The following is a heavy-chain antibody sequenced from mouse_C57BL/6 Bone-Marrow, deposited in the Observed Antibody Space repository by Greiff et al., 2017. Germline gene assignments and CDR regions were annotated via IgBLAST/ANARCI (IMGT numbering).Heavy chain of an antibody. Sequence: EVQLQQSGPELVKPGASVKIPCKASGYTFTDYNMDWVKQSHGKSLEWIGDINPNNGGTIYNQKFKGKDTLTVDKSSSTAYMELRSLTSEDTAVYYCGRSTVVGGGYFDVWGTGTTVTVSS. CDR1: GYTFTDYN. D-gene: IGHD1-1*01. CDR2: INPNNGGT. J-gene: IGHJ1*03. V-gene: IGHV1-18*01. CDR3: GRSTVVGGGYFDV.